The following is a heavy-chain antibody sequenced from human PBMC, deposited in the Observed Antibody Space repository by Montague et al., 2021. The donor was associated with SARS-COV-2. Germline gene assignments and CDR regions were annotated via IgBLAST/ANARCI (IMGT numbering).Heavy chain of an antibody. V-gene: IGHV4-34*01. CDR1: GGSFSGYY. D-gene: IGHD3-10*01. CDR2: INHSGST. J-gene: IGHJ6*02. Sequence: SETLSLTCAVYGGSFSGYYWSWIRQPPGKGLEWIGEINHSGSTNXNPSLKSRVTISVDTSKNQFSLKLSSVTAADTAVYYCARGRRILLWFGELLSGGDYYGMDVGGQGTTVTVSS. CDR3: ARGRRILLWFGELLSGGDYYGMDV.